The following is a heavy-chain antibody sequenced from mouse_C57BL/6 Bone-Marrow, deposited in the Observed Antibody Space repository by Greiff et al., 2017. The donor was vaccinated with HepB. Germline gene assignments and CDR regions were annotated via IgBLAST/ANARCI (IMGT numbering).Heavy chain of an antibody. Sequence: EVQGVESGGGLVKPGGSLKLSCAASGFTFSSYAMSWVRQTPEKRLEWVATISDGGSYTYYPDNVKGRFTISRDNAKNNLYLQMSHLKSEDTAMYYCARSTGTYFDVWGTGTTVTVSS. J-gene: IGHJ1*03. D-gene: IGHD4-1*02. V-gene: IGHV5-4*01. CDR3: ARSTGTYFDV. CDR2: ISDGGSYT. CDR1: GFTFSSYA.